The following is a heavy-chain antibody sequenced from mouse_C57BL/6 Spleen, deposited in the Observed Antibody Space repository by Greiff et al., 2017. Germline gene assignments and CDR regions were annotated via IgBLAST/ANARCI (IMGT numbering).Heavy chain of an antibody. J-gene: IGHJ4*01. D-gene: IGHD2-1*01. V-gene: IGHV2-2*01. CDR3: AKIYYGNSMDY. CDR2: IWSGGGT. Sequence: VQLQQSGPGLVQPSQSLSITCTVSGFSLTSYGVHWVRQSPGKGLEWLGVIWSGGGTDYNAAFISRLSTRKDNSKCQVFFNMNSLQADDTAIYYCAKIYYGNSMDYWGQGTSVTVSS. CDR1: GFSLTSYG.